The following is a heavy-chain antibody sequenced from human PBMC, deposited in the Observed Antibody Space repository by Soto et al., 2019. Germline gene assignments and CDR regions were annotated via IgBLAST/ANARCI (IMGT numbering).Heavy chain of an antibody. J-gene: IGHJ6*02. CDR1: GFTFSSYA. Sequence: QSGGSLRLSCAASGFTFSSYAMHWVRQAPGKGLEWVAVISYDGSNKYYADSVKGRFTISRDNSKNTLYLQMNSLRAEDTAVYYCARVYCSSTSCMRGYYYYGMDVWGQGTTVTVSS. V-gene: IGHV3-30-3*01. CDR3: ARVYCSSTSCMRGYYYYGMDV. CDR2: ISYDGSNK. D-gene: IGHD2-2*01.